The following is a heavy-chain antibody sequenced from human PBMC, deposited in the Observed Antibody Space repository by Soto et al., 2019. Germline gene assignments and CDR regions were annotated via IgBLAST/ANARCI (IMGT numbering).Heavy chain of an antibody. CDR2: ISYDGGDT. D-gene: IGHD6-19*01. CDR1: GFTYDSYG. V-gene: IGHV3-30*18. CDR3: AKDGRDSTDWYLVDY. Sequence: QVQLVESGGGVVQPGRSLRLSCAASGFTYDSYGMHWVRQAPGKGLEWVAVISYDGGDTYYADSVKGRFTISRDNSKNVLFLQMNSLRPDDTAIYYCAKDGRDSTDWYLVDYWGQGTLVTVSS. J-gene: IGHJ4*02.